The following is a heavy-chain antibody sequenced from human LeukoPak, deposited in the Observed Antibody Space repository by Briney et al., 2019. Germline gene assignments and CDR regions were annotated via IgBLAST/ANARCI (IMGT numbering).Heavy chain of an antibody. Sequence: GGSLRLSCAASGFTFSRAAMRWVRQAPGKGLGWVGVIWSDGGVKYSTDSVKGGFSISRDNFKNILYLHMTSLRADDTPVFNSAREMVAAGTAAVDLWGQGTMVTVSS. CDR3: AREMVAAGTAAVDL. J-gene: IGHJ3*01. CDR1: GFTFSRAA. V-gene: IGHV3-33*01. D-gene: IGHD2-15*01. CDR2: IWSDGGVK.